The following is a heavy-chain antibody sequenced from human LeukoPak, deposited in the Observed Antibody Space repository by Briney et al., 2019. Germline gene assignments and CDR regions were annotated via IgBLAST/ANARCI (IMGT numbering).Heavy chain of an antibody. CDR3: ARDSGSTVATFGY. J-gene: IGHJ4*02. Sequence: GGSLRLSCAASGFTFSSYGMHWVRQAPGKGLEWVAVIWYDGSNKYYADSVKGRFTISRDNSKNTLYLQMDSLRAEDTAVYYCARDSGSTVATFGYWGQGTLVTVSS. CDR1: GFTFSSYG. CDR2: IWYDGSNK. V-gene: IGHV3-33*01. D-gene: IGHD3-10*01.